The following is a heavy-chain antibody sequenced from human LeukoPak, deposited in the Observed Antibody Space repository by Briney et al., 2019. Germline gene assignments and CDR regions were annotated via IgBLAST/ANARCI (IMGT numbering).Heavy chain of an antibody. J-gene: IGHJ4*02. Sequence: GGSLRLSCAASGFTFSTYSMNWVRQAPGKGLEWISYISSSSSTIHYADPVKGRFTISRDNAKNSVYLQMNSLRVEDTAVYYCARDYCSGGGCPKLLDYWGQGTLVTVSS. V-gene: IGHV3-48*01. CDR1: GFTFSTYS. D-gene: IGHD2-15*01. CDR2: ISSSSSTI. CDR3: ARDYCSGGGCPKLLDY.